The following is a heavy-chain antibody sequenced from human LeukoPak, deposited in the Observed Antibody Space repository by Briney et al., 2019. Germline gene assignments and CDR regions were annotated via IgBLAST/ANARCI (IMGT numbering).Heavy chain of an antibody. V-gene: IGHV1-2*02. J-gene: IGHJ4*02. CDR2: INPNSGGT. Sequence: ASVKVSCKASGYTFTSYGISWVRQAPGQGLEWMGWINPNSGGTNYAQKFQGRVTMTRDTSISTAYMELNRLRSDDTAMYYCATSGYSDYGYFDYWGQGTLVTVSS. CDR3: ATSGYSDYGYFDY. D-gene: IGHD5-12*01. CDR1: GYTFTSYG.